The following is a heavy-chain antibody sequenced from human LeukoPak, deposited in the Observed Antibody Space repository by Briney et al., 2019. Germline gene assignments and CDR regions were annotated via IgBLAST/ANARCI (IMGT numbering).Heavy chain of an antibody. V-gene: IGHV3-20*04. Sequence: GGSLRLSCAASGFTFSSYEMNWVRQAPGKGLEWVSGINWNGGSTGYADSVKGRFTISRDNAKNSLYLQMNSLRAEDTALYYCAREGQRMVRGVIGYWGQGTLVTVSS. J-gene: IGHJ4*02. CDR2: INWNGGST. CDR3: AREGQRMVRGVIGY. D-gene: IGHD3-10*01. CDR1: GFTFSSYE.